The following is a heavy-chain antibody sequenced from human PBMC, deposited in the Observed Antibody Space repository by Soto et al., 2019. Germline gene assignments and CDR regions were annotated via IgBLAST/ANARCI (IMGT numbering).Heavy chain of an antibody. Sequence: GGSLRPSCAASGFTFSSYWMHWVRQAPGKGQVWVSRINRDGSSTSYADSVKGRFTISRDNAKNTLYLQMNSLRAGDAAVYYCARDLRWLQPPDYGYWGQGTLVTSPQ. CDR1: GFTFSSYW. V-gene: IGHV3-74*01. CDR2: INRDGSST. D-gene: IGHD5-12*01. J-gene: IGHJ4*02. CDR3: ARDLRWLQPPDYGY.